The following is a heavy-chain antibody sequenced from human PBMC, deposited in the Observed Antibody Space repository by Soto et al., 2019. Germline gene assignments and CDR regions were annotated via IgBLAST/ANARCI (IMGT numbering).Heavy chain of an antibody. Sequence: SETLSLTCTVSGGSISSGGYYWSWIRQHPGKGLEWIGYIYYSGSTYYNPSLKSRVTISVDTSKNQFSLKLSSVTAADTAVYYCARAKLGYSSSWFDYWGQGTLVTVSS. J-gene: IGHJ4*02. V-gene: IGHV4-31*03. CDR3: ARAKLGYSSSWFDY. D-gene: IGHD6-13*01. CDR2: IYYSGST. CDR1: GGSISSGGYY.